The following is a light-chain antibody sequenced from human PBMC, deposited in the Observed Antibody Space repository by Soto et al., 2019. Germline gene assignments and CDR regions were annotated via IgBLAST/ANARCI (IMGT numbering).Light chain of an antibody. Sequence: QSALTQPRSVSWSPGQSVTISCTRTSSDVGGYNYVSWYQQHPGKAPKLMIYDVSQRPSGVPDRFSGSKSGNTASLTISGLQSEDEADYYCCSYAGSYTYVFGTGTKVTVL. CDR2: DVS. CDR1: SSDVGGYNY. CDR3: CSYAGSYTYV. J-gene: IGLJ1*01. V-gene: IGLV2-11*01.